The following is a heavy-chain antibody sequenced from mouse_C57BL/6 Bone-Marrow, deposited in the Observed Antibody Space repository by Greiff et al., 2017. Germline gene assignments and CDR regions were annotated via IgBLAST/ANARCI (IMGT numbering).Heavy chain of an antibody. CDR3: ARHERVHLTGTSYYAMDY. V-gene: IGHV5-16*02. Sequence: EVQVVESEGGLVQPGSSMKLSCTASGFTFSDYYMAWVRQVPEKGLEWVANINYDGSSTYYLDSLKSRFIISRDNAKNILYLQMSSLKSEDTAMYYCARHERVHLTGTSYYAMDYWGQGTSVTVSS. D-gene: IGHD4-1*01. CDR2: INYDGSST. CDR1: GFTFSDYY. J-gene: IGHJ4*01.